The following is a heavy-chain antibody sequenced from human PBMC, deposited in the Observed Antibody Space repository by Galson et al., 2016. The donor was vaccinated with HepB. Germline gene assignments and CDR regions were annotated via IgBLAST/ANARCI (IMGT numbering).Heavy chain of an antibody. CDR1: GYTFISYD. Sequence: SVKVSCKASGYTFISYDVNWVRQATGQGLEWMGWMNTDTGNTGYAQKFQGRVTMTRNTSINTAYMELSSLTSEDTAVYYCARDGGSGWSRLWWGQGTLVAVSS. CDR3: ARDGGSGWSRLW. CDR2: MNTDTGNT. J-gene: IGHJ4*02. D-gene: IGHD6-19*01. V-gene: IGHV1-8*01.